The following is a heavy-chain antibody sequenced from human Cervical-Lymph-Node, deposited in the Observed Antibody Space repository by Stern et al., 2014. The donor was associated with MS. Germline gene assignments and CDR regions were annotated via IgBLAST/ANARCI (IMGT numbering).Heavy chain of an antibody. Sequence: VQLVQSGGGLVKPGGSLRLSCAASGFTFSSYSMNWVRQAPGKGLEWVSSISSSSSYIYYADSVKGRFTISRDNAKNSLYLQMNSLRAEDTAVYYCAREIAVAGHYFDYWGQGTLVTVSS. CDR3: AREIAVAGHYFDY. CDR1: GFTFSSYS. V-gene: IGHV3-21*01. J-gene: IGHJ4*02. CDR2: ISSSSSYI. D-gene: IGHD6-19*01.